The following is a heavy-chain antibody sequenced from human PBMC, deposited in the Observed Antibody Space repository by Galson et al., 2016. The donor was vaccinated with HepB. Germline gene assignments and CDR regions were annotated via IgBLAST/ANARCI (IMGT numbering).Heavy chain of an antibody. CDR2: IFYSGST. J-gene: IGHJ5*02. V-gene: IGHV4-59*02. D-gene: IGHD2-8*01. CDR1: GGSVTTFY. CDR3: AGGSILDSFAP. Sequence: SETLSLTCSVSGGSVTTFYWSWLRQPPGQGLEWIGYIFYSGSTNYNPSLKSRASISIDTSNNPFSLRLNSVTAADTAVSYCAGGSILDSFAPWGQGTLVVVSS.